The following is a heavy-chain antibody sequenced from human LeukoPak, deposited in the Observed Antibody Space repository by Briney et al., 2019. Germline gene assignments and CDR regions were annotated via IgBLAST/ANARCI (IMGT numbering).Heavy chain of an antibody. CDR2: IYISGSP. J-gene: IGHJ1*01. V-gene: IGHV4-61*02. CDR3: ARSVPRDAEYFQL. Sequence: SETLSLTCTVSGGSINSGSYYWSCIRQPAGKGLECIGRIYISGSPTYNPSLKSRVTITVDTSKNQFSLNLSSVTAADTAVYYCARSVPRDAEYFQLWGQGTLVTVSS. CDR1: GGSINSGSYY.